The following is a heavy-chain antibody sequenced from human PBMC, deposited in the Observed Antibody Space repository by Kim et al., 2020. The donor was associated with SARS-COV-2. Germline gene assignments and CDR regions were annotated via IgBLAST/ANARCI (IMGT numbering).Heavy chain of an antibody. D-gene: IGHD6-13*01. CDR3: AKHIGSWYKCGDF. V-gene: IGHV3-23*01. J-gene: IGHJ4*02. CDR2: ISGSGSIT. CDR1: GFTFSSYA. Sequence: GGSLRLSCAASGFTFSSYAMSWVRQAPGKGLEWVSVISGSGSITYYAHSVKGRITISRDNSKNTLYLQMNSLRAEDTAVYYCAKHIGSWYKCGDFWGQETLVSVSS.